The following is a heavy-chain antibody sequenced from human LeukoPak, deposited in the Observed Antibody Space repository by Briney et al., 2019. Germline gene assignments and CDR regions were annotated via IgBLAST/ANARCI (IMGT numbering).Heavy chain of an antibody. V-gene: IGHV4-59*12. CDR3: AREGYSSSWMNVPYTWFDP. CDR2: IYYSVST. D-gene: IGHD6-13*01. CDR1: GGSISSYY. J-gene: IGHJ5*02. Sequence: PSETLSLTCTVSGGSISSYYWSWIRQPPGKGLEWIGYIYYSVSTNYNPSPKSRVTISLDTSKNQFSLKLSSVTAAETAVYYCAREGYSSSWMNVPYTWFDPWGQGTLVTVSS.